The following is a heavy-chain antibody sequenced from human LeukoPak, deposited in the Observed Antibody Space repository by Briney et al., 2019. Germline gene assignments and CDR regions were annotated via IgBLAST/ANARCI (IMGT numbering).Heavy chain of an antibody. J-gene: IGHJ4*02. Sequence: PGGSLRLSCAASGFTFSSYSMTWVRQAPGKGLEWVANIKQDGSEKYYLDSVKGRFTISRDNANNSLYLQMNILRAEDTAVYYCASSGRFYDYVWRSSRDWGQGTLVTVSS. D-gene: IGHD3-16*02. CDR3: ASSGRFYDYVWRSSRD. V-gene: IGHV3-7*01. CDR1: GFTFSSYS. CDR2: IKQDGSEK.